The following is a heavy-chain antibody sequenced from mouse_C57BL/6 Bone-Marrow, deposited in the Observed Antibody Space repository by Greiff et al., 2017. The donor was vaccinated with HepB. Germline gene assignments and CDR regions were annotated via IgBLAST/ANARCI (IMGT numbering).Heavy chain of an antibody. CDR1: GYTFTSYG. CDR2: IYPRSGNT. V-gene: IGHV1-81*01. D-gene: IGHD1-1*01. J-gene: IGHJ2*01. Sequence: QVQLQQSGAELARPGASVKLSCKASGYTFTSYGISWVKQRTGQGLEWIGEIYPRSGNTYYNEKFKGKATLTADKSSSPAYMELRSLTSEDSAVYFCASFTTVVADYFDYWGQGTTLTVSS. CDR3: ASFTTVVADYFDY.